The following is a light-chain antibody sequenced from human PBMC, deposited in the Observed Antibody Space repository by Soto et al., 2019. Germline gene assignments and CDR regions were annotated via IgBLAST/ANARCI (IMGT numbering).Light chain of an antibody. CDR1: QNIRSR. CDR2: DAS. CDR3: QQYDSFSVT. V-gene: IGKV1-5*01. Sequence: DVRVSQSASSLSASIGGSVTITCGASQNIRSRLAWFQQKPGKAPKLLIYDASALKRGVPPRFSGSGSGTEFTLTISSLQPDDFATYYCQQYDSFSVTFAQRTKVAIK. J-gene: IGKJ1*01.